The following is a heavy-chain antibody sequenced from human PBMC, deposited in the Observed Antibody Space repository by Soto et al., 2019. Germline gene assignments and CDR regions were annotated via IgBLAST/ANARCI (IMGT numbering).Heavy chain of an antibody. J-gene: IGHJ4*02. V-gene: IGHV4-30-2*01. Sequence: LPLPWPHSCCTVSGSGYSWGWIRLPPGKGLEWIGFIYHSGSTYYNPSLKSRVTISVDRSKNQFSLKLSSVTAADTAVYYCARGPPFHWGQGTLVTVSS. D-gene: IGHD3-16*01. CDR3: ARGPPFH. CDR1: CCTVSGSGYS. CDR2: IYHSGST.